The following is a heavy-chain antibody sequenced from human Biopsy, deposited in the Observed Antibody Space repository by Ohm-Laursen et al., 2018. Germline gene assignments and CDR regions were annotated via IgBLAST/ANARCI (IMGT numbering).Heavy chain of an antibody. CDR2: IWYDGSNK. Sequence: SLRLSCTASGFTFSNYGMHWVRQAPGKGLEWLAVIWYDGSNKYYGDSVQGRFTISRDNSKNTVYLQMNSLRAEDTAVYYCATSGAADSWGNYYGMDVWGQGTTVTVSS. CDR3: ATSGAADSWGNYYGMDV. V-gene: IGHV3-33*01. J-gene: IGHJ6*02. CDR1: GFTFSNYG. D-gene: IGHD3-16*01.